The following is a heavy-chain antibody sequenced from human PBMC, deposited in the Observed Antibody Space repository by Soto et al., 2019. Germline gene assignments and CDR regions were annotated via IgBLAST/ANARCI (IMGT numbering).Heavy chain of an antibody. Sequence: GGSLRLSCAASGFTFSSYEMNWVHQAPGKGLEWVSYISSSGSTIYYADSVKGRFTISRDNAKNSLYLQMNSLRAEDTAVYYCAREGRYCSSTSCLTYYYYAMDVWGHGTTVTVSS. J-gene: IGHJ6*02. CDR1: GFTFSSYE. D-gene: IGHD2-2*01. V-gene: IGHV3-48*03. CDR3: AREGRYCSSTSCLTYYYYAMDV. CDR2: ISSSGSTI.